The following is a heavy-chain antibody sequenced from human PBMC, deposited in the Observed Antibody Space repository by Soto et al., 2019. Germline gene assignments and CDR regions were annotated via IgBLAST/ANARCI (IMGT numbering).Heavy chain of an antibody. J-gene: IGHJ4*02. CDR2: IYYSGST. V-gene: IGHV4-31*03. D-gene: IGHD3-22*01. CDR3: ARASVTYYYDSSGYYHFDY. Sequence: TLSLTCTVSGGSISSGGYYWSWIRQHPGKGLEWIGYIYYSGSTYYNPSLKSRVTISVDTSKNQFSLKLSSVTAADTAVYYCARASVTYYYDSSGYYHFDYWGQGTLVTVSS. CDR1: GGSISSGGYY.